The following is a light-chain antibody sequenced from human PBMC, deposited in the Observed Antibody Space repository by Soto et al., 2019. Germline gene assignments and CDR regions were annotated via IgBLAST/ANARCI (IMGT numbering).Light chain of an antibody. CDR3: GTWDSSLSGGV. V-gene: IGLV1-51*01. Sequence: QSVLTQPPSVSAAPGEKVTISCSGGTSNIGDNYVSWYQQVPGTAPKLLIYDNIKRPSGIPPRFSGSKSGTSATLDITGLQTGDEADYYCGTWDSSLSGGVFGGGTKVTVL. J-gene: IGLJ3*02. CDR1: TSNIGDNY. CDR2: DNI.